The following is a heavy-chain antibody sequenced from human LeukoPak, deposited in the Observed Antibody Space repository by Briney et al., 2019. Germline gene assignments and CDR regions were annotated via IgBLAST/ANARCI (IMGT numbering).Heavy chain of an antibody. CDR3: ARDTVTLIVNHAFDI. D-gene: IGHD3-22*01. J-gene: IGHJ3*02. CDR1: GGSISSYY. CDR2: IYYSGST. Sequence: SETLSLTCTVSGGSISSYYWSWIRQPPGKGLEWIGYIYYSGSTKYNPSLKSRVSISVDTSKNQFSLKMSSATAADTAVYYCARDTVTLIVNHAFDIWGQGTMVTVSS. V-gene: IGHV4-59*01.